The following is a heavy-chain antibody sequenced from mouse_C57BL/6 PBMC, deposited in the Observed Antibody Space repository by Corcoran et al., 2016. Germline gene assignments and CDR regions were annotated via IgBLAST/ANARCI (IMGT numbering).Heavy chain of an antibody. J-gene: IGHJ2*01. V-gene: IGHV1-26*01. D-gene: IGHD2-4*01. Sequence: EVQLQQSGPELVKPGASVKISCKASGYTFTDYYMNWVKQSHGKSLEWIGDINPNNGGTSYNQKFKGKATLTVDKSSSTAYMELRSLTSEDSAVYYCARRELYDYDEDYWGQGTTLTVSS. CDR1: GYTFTDYY. CDR2: INPNNGGT. CDR3: ARRELYDYDEDY.